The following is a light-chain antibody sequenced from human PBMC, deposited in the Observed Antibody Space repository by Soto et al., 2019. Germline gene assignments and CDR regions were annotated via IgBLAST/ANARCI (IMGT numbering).Light chain of an antibody. Sequence: DLQLTQSPSSLSASVGDRVTITCRASQRISSDLNWYQQKSGQAPKLLIYVASNLQIGVPSRFSGSGSGTEFTLTITSLQPEEFATYLCHQYYSYSTFGQGTKL. V-gene: IGKV1-39*01. J-gene: IGKJ2*01. CDR3: HQYYSYST. CDR1: QRISSD. CDR2: VAS.